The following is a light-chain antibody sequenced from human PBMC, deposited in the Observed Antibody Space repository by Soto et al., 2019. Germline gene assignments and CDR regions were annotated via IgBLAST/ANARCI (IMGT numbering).Light chain of an antibody. J-gene: IGLJ1*01. V-gene: IGLV2-14*01. Sequence: QSVLTQPASVSGSPLQSITISCTGTSSDVGGYNYVSWYQQHPGKAPKLMIYDVSNRPSGVSNRFSGSKSGNTASLTISGLQAEDEADYSCSSYTSSSTRVFGTGTKVTVL. CDR3: SSYTSSSTRV. CDR1: SSDVGGYNY. CDR2: DVS.